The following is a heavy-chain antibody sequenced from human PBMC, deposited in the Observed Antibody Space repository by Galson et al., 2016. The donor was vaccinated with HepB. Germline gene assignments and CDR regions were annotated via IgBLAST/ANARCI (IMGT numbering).Heavy chain of an antibody. D-gene: IGHD6-19*01. CDR2: ISGSADSR. J-gene: IGHJ5*02. CDR1: GFTFSHYF. CDR3: AGMVPRYSGGWDVRGDGWFDP. Sequence: SLRLSCAASGFTFSHYFVSWIRQAPGKGLEWVSYISGSADSRRYADSVKGRFTISRDNSKKSLYLQMNNRRAEDTAVNYWAGMVPRYSGGWDVRGDGWFDPGGQGTLVTVSS. V-gene: IGHV3-11*01.